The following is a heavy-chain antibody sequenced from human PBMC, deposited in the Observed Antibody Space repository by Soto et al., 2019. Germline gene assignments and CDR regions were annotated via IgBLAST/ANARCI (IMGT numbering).Heavy chain of an antibody. Sequence: TLSLTCTVSGGSISSYYWSWIRQPSGKGLEWIGYIYYSGSTNYNPSLKSRVTISVDTSKNQFSLKLSSVTAADTAVYYCARGGLYYYDSSGYYLDYWGQGTLVTVSS. CDR2: IYYSGST. CDR1: GGSISSYY. CDR3: ARGGLYYYDSSGYYLDY. D-gene: IGHD3-22*01. V-gene: IGHV4-59*01. J-gene: IGHJ4*02.